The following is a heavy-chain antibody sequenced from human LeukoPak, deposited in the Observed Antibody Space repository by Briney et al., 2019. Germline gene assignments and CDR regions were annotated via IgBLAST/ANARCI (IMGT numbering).Heavy chain of an antibody. CDR2: ISYDGSNK. CDR1: GFTFSSYA. D-gene: IGHD4-23*01. Sequence: GGSPRLSCAASGFTFSSYAMHWVRQAPGKGLEWVAVISYDGSNKYYADSVKGRFTISRDNSKNTLYLQMNSLRAEDTAVYYCASRLRWDLDYWGQGTLVTVSS. V-gene: IGHV3-30-3*01. J-gene: IGHJ4*02. CDR3: ASRLRWDLDY.